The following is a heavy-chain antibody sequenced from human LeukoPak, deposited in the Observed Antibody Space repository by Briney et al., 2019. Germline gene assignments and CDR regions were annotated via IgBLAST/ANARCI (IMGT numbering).Heavy chain of an antibody. CDR1: GFTFDDYA. D-gene: IGHD6-19*01. CDR2: ISWNSGSI. V-gene: IGHV3-9*01. CDR3: AKDRLRGAVAGPFDY. Sequence: QPGRSLRLSCAASGFTFDDYAMHWVRQAPGKGVEWVSGISWNSGSIGYADSAKGRFTISRDNAKNSLYLQMNSLRAEDTALYYCAKDRLRGAVAGPFDYWGQGTLVTVSS. J-gene: IGHJ4*02.